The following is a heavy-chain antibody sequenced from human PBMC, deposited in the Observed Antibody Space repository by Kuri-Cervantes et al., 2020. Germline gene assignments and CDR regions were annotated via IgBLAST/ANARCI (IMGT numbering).Heavy chain of an antibody. Sequence: GSLRLSCAVYGGSFSGYYWSWIRQPPGKGLEWIGEINHSGSTNYNPSLKSRVTISVDTSKNQFSLKLSSVTAADTAVYYCARAGGYYGSGSYFYFQHWGQGTLVTVSS. V-gene: IGHV4-34*01. CDR1: GGSFSGYY. CDR3: ARAGGYYGSGSYFYFQH. D-gene: IGHD3-10*01. J-gene: IGHJ1*01. CDR2: INHSGST.